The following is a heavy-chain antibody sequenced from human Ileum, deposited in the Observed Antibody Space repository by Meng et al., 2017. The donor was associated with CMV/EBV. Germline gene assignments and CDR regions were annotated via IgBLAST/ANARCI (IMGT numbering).Heavy chain of an antibody. CDR3: ARSDSSGYHMYYFDY. D-gene: IGHD3-22*01. Sequence: SETLSLTCTVSGGSISSSSYYWGWIRQPPGKGLEWIGSIYYSGSTYYNPSLKSRVTISVDTSKNQFSLKLSSVTAADTAVYYCARSDSSGYHMYYFDYWGQGTLVPSPQ. CDR2: IYYSGST. CDR1: GGSISSSSYY. V-gene: IGHV4-39*07. J-gene: IGHJ4*02.